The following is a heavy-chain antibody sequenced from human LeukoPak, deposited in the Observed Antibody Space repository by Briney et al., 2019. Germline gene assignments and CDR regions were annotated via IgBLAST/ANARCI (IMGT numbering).Heavy chain of an antibody. Sequence: PXASVKVSCKASGYTFTSYAMHWVRQAPGQRLEWMGWINAGNGNAKYSQKFQGRVTITRDTSASTAYMELSSLRSEDTAVYYCARGSDLVGAYDYWGQGTLVTVSS. V-gene: IGHV1-3*01. J-gene: IGHJ4*02. D-gene: IGHD1-26*01. CDR1: GYTFTSYA. CDR2: INAGNGNA. CDR3: ARGSDLVGAYDY.